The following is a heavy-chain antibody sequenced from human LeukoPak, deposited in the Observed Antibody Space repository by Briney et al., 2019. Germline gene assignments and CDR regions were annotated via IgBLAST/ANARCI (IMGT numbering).Heavy chain of an antibody. CDR1: GFSFSSNW. J-gene: IGHJ5*01. V-gene: IGHV3-23*01. D-gene: IGHD1-26*01. Sequence: GGSLRLSCAASGFSFSSNWMSWVRQAPGKGLEWVSAISGSGGSTYYADSVKGRFTISRDNSKNTLYLQMNSLRAEDTAVYYCVKCRRAPLVGTTTKSWIDSWGQGTLVPVSS. CDR3: VKCRRAPLVGTTTKSWIDS. CDR2: ISGSGGST.